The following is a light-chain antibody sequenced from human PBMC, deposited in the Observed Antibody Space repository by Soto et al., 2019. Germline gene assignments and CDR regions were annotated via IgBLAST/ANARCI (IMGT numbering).Light chain of an antibody. CDR2: SNN. Sequence: QSVLTQPPSASGTPGQRVTISCSGSSSNIGSNTVNWYQQVPGTAPKLLIYSNNQRPSGVPDRFSGSKSGTSASLAISGLQSEDEADYDCAAWDDSLSGYVVFGGGTKVTVL. V-gene: IGLV1-44*01. J-gene: IGLJ2*01. CDR1: SSNIGSNT. CDR3: AAWDDSLSGYVV.